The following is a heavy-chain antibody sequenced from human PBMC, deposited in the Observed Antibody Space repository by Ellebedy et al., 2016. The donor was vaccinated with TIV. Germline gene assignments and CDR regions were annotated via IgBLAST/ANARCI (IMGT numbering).Heavy chain of an antibody. V-gene: IGHV4-59*01. Sequence: MPSETLSLTCTVSGGSIRNYYCTWIRQPPGKRLEWIGHMYYSGSSNYNPSLKSRVTMSIDTSKNQFSLKMSSVTAADTAVYYCAASESADSDYWGPGTLVTVSS. D-gene: IGHD2-2*01. CDR2: MYYSGSS. CDR3: AASESADSDY. CDR1: GGSIRNYY. J-gene: IGHJ4*02.